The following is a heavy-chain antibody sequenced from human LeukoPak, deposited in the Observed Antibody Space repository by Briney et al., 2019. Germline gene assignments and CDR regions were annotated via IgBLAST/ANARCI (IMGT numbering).Heavy chain of an antibody. CDR1: GFTFSSEG. CDR3: ARDQGYCSSTSCRTLNAFDI. J-gene: IGHJ3*02. Sequence: GRSLRLSCAASGFTFSSEGMHWVREAPGKGLEGVAVIWYDGSKKYYADSVKGRFTISRDNSKNTLYLPMNSLRAEDTAVYYCARDQGYCSSTSCRTLNAFDIWGQGTMVTVSS. V-gene: IGHV3-33*01. D-gene: IGHD2-2*01. CDR2: IWYDGSKK.